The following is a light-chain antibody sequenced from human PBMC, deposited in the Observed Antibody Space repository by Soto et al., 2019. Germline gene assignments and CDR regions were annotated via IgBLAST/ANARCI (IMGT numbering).Light chain of an antibody. CDR2: GAS. V-gene: IGKV3-20*01. CDR3: QQYGSLSWT. Sequence: EIVLTQSPGTVSLSPGERATLSCRASQSVSSSYLAWYQQKPGQAPRLLIYGASSRATGIPDRFSGSGSGTDFTLTISRLEPEDFAVYYCQQYGSLSWTFGQGTKV. J-gene: IGKJ1*01. CDR1: QSVSSSY.